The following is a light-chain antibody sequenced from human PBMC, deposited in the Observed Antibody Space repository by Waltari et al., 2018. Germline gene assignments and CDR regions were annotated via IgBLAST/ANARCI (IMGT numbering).Light chain of an antibody. CDR3: SSYTSRGTWV. CDR2: EAS. J-gene: IGLJ3*02. V-gene: IGLV2-14*01. CDR1: NSDVGGYDH. Sequence: QSALTQPASVSESPGQSLTISCTGTNSDVGGYDHVSWYQQHPGKAPKLILYEASNRPAGVANRFSGAKSGNTASLTISGLQAEDEADYYCSSYTSRGTWVFGGGTKLTVL.